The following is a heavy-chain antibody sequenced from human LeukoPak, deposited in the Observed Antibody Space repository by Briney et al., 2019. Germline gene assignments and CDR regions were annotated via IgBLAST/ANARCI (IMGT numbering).Heavy chain of an antibody. Sequence: GGSLRLSCAASGFTFDDYAMHWVRQVPGKGLEWVSGISWNSGSIGYADSVKGRFTISRDNAKNSLYLQMNSLRAEDTALYYCAKDGTKELTGGDYWGQGTLVTVSS. D-gene: IGHD1/OR15-1a*01. CDR1: GFTFDDYA. J-gene: IGHJ4*02. V-gene: IGHV3-9*01. CDR2: ISWNSGSI. CDR3: AKDGTKELTGGDY.